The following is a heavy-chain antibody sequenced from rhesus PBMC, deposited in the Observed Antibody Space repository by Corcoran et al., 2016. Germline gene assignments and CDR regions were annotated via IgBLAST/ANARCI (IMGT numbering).Heavy chain of an antibody. V-gene: IGHV2S1*01. CDR3: ARRRIAADFDY. J-gene: IGHJ4*01. CDR1: SLSLSSHGVS. Sequence: VTLQESGPALVTPTPTLTLTSTFSSLSLSSHGVSVGWILQPPGKALEWLSSIYLDYEKYYSTALKSRLTISKDTSKNQVVRTMTNMDPVDTATYYCARRRIAADFDYWGQGVLVTVSS. CDR2: IYLDYEK. D-gene: IGHD6-13*01.